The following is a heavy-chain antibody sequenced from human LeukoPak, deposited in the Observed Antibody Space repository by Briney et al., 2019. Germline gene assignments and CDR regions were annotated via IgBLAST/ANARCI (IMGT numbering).Heavy chain of an antibody. V-gene: IGHV4-59*01. Sequence: SETLSLTCTVSGVSISSYYWSWLRQPPGKGLEWIGYIYYSGSTNYNPSLKSRVTISVDTSKNQFSLKLSSVTAADTAVYYCARGFYLDAFDIWGQGTMVTVSS. CDR3: ARGFYLDAFDI. CDR1: GVSISSYY. CDR2: IYYSGST. J-gene: IGHJ3*02. D-gene: IGHD2/OR15-2a*01.